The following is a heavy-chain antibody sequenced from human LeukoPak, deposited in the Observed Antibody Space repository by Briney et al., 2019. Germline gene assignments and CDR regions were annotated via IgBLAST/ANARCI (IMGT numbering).Heavy chain of an antibody. Sequence: SETLSLTCTVSGYSISSGYYWGWIRQPPGKGLEWIGSIYQSGSTYYNPSLKSRVTISVDTSKNQFSLKLSSVTAADTAVYYCARRPTYYYDSSGYYYVFDYWGQGTLVTVSS. CDR3: ARRPTYYYDSSGYYYVFDY. J-gene: IGHJ4*02. CDR2: IYQSGST. D-gene: IGHD3-22*01. CDR1: GYSISSGYY. V-gene: IGHV4-38-2*02.